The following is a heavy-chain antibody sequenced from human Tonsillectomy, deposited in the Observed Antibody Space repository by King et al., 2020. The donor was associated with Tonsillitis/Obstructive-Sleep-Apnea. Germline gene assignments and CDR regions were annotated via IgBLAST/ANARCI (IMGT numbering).Heavy chain of an antibody. J-gene: IGHJ4*02. CDR3: ARVPHYYDSSGVDY. CDR2: ISAYNGNT. V-gene: IGHV1-18*01. CDR1: GYTFTSYG. D-gene: IGHD3-22*01. Sequence: VQLVESGAEVKKPGASVKVSCKASGYTFTSYGINWVRQAPGQGLEWMGRISAYNGNTNYAQKLQGRVTMTTDTSPSTAYMELRSLRSDDTAMYYCARVPHYYDSSGVDYWGRGTLVTVSS.